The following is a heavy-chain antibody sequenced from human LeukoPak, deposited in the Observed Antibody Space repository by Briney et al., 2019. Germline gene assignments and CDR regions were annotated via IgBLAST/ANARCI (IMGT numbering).Heavy chain of an antibody. V-gene: IGHV1-3*01. D-gene: IGHD2-15*01. CDR3: ARDLGYCSGGSCTEFIY. Sequence: ASVKVSCKASGYTFTSYAMHWVRQAPGQRLEWMGWINAGNGNTKYSQKFQGRVTITRDTSASTAYMELSSLRSEDTAVYYCARDLGYCSGGSCTEFIYWGQGTLDTVSS. CDR2: INAGNGNT. CDR1: GYTFTSYA. J-gene: IGHJ4*02.